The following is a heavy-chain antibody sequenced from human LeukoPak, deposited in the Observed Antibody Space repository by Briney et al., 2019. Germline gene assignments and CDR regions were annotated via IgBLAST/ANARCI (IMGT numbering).Heavy chain of an antibody. CDR1: GGTFSSYA. CDR2: INPNSGGT. Sequence: ASVKVSCKASGGTFSSYAISWVRQAPGQGLEWMGWINPNSGGTNYAQKFQGRVTMTRDTSISTAYMELSRLRSDDTAVYYCARETYYDILTGYHFNWFDPWGQGTLVTVSS. CDR3: ARETYYDILTGYHFNWFDP. D-gene: IGHD3-9*01. J-gene: IGHJ5*02. V-gene: IGHV1-2*02.